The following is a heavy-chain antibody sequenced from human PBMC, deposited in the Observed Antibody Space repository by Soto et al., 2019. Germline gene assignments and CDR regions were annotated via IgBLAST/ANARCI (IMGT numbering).Heavy chain of an antibody. D-gene: IGHD3-16*01. Sequence: ASVKVSCKASGGTFSSYAISCVRQAPGQGLEWMGGIIPIFGTANYAQKFQGRVTITADVSTSTAFMELSSLRSEDTAVYYCARGSSLDGSYVLRYYYYYGMDVWGQGTTVTVSS. V-gene: IGHV1-69*13. J-gene: IGHJ6*02. CDR2: IIPIFGTA. CDR3: ARGSSLDGSYVLRYYYYYGMDV. CDR1: GGTFSSYA.